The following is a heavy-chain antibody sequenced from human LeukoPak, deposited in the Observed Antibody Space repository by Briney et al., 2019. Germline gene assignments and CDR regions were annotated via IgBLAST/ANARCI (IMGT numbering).Heavy chain of an antibody. CDR2: ISGSGDST. V-gene: IGHV3-23*01. D-gene: IGHD5-12*01. Sequence: PGGSLRLSCAASGFTFSSYAMTWVRQAPGKGLEWVSTISGSGDSTYYADSVKGRFTISRDNSKNTLYLQMNSLRPEDTAVYYCAKQGGYSDYETLDYWGQGTLVTVSS. CDR3: AKQGGYSDYETLDY. CDR1: GFTFSSYA. J-gene: IGHJ4*02.